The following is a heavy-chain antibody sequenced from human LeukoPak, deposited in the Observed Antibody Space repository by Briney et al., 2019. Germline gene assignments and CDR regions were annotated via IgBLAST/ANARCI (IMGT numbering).Heavy chain of an antibody. CDR1: GFTFRSFG. CDR3: AKGYGESHFDS. CDR2: IRFDGSDQ. D-gene: IGHD5-18*01. J-gene: IGHJ4*02. Sequence: PGEPLRLLCAASGFTFRSFGMLFVRSPPAKGLEGVAFIRFDGSDQYYIDSVKGRFPISRDNSNNSLFLQMNNLIGDDTAVYFCAKGYGESHFDSWGQGTLVTVSS. V-gene: IGHV3-30*02.